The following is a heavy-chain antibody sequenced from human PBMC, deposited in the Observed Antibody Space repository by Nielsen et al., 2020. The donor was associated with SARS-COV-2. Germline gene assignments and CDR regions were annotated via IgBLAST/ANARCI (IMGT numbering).Heavy chain of an antibody. D-gene: IGHD4-11*01. J-gene: IGHJ5*02. CDR2: LSSRGSA. CDR3: ARAAVSTVGWFDP. CDR1: GGSISSNNYY. V-gene: IGHV4-39*07. Sequence: SETLSLTCTVSGGSISSNNYYWVWIRQPPGKGLEWIGSLSSRGSAYYNPSLRNRVTMSADTSKNPFSLRLSSGTAADTAVYYCARAAVSTVGWFDPWGQGTLVTVSS.